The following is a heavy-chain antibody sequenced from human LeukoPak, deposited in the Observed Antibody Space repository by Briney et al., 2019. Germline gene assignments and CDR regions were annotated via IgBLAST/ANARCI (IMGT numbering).Heavy chain of an antibody. V-gene: IGHV3-48*01. CDR1: GFNFIDYS. D-gene: IGHD5-12*01. CDR3: ARDHRYAFDN. Sequence: GGSLRLSCAASGFNFIDYSMNWARQAPGKGLEWISYIGISSGNTKYADSVKGRFTISRGKARNSLYLQMNSLRVEDTAVYYCARDHRYAFDNWGHGTLVTVSS. J-gene: IGHJ4*01. CDR2: IGISSGNT.